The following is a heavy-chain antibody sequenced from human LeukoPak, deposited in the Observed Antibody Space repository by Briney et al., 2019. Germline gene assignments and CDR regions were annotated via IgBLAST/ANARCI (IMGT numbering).Heavy chain of an antibody. CDR2: IRSNRFGGTT. CDR1: GLTFGDNG. D-gene: IGHD1-1*01. J-gene: IGHJ3*02. Sequence: GGSLRLSCTASGLTFGDNGVSWVRQAPGKGLEWLALIRSNRFGGTTEYAASVRGRFTISTDDSKRIAHLLMNSLNTEDTAVYYCTRGATGTPDAFDIWGQGTMVTVSS. CDR3: TRGATGTPDAFDI. V-gene: IGHV3-49*04.